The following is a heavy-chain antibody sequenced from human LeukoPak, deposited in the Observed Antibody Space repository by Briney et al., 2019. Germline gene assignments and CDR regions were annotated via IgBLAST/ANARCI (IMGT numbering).Heavy chain of an antibody. CDR3: ARDSTIAAAFRH. V-gene: IGHV1-46*01. CDR2: INPIDGTT. J-gene: IGHJ4*02. Sequence: ASVKVSCKASGYTFTSQYIHWVRQAPGQGLEWMGTINPIDGTTDSAQRFQGRVTMTRDTSTSTVYMELSSLGSEETAVYYCARDSTIAAAFRHWGQGTLVTVSS. D-gene: IGHD6-13*01. CDR1: GYTFTSQY.